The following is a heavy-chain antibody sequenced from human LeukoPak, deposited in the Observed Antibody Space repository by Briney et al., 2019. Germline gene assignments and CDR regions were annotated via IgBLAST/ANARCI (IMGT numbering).Heavy chain of an antibody. CDR1: GFTFYDYA. V-gene: IGHV3-9*01. D-gene: IGHD3-22*01. CDR2: ISWNSGSI. CDR3: AKDRNYYDSSGYYS. Sequence: PGRSLRLSCAASGFTFYDYAMHWVRQAPGKGLEWVSGISWNSGSIGYADSVKGRFTISRDNAKNSLYLQMNSLRAEDTALYYCAKDRNYYDSSGYYSWGQGTLVTVSS. J-gene: IGHJ4*02.